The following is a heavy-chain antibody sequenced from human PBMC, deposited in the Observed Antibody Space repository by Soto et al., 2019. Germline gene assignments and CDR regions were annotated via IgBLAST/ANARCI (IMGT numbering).Heavy chain of an antibody. CDR2: IHSSGST. Sequence: VQLQASGPGLVKPSETLSLTCTVSGASMNSYHWSWIRQPAGKGLEWIGHIHSSGSTNYNPSLKSRVTMSVDTSKNQFSLRLMSLTAADTAVYYCARDQGVAAAGITWFDPWGQGSLVTVSS. D-gene: IGHD6-13*01. V-gene: IGHV4-4*07. CDR1: GASMNSYH. J-gene: IGHJ5*02. CDR3: ARDQGVAAAGITWFDP.